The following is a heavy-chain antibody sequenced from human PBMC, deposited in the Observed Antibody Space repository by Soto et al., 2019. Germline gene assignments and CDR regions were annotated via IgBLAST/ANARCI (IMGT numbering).Heavy chain of an antibody. V-gene: IGHV3-23*01. D-gene: IGHD6-19*01. J-gene: IGHJ4*02. Sequence: EMQLLESGGASVQPGGSLRLSCAASGFSFGTFVMTWFRQVPGGGLEWVASITDSGYTASYAETVEGRFTVSRDNSKNKLHLQMNDLRAEDTATYYCAKNGQWLATPPEAWGQGTLVTVSS. CDR2: ITDSGYTA. CDR1: GFSFGTFV. CDR3: AKNGQWLATPPEA.